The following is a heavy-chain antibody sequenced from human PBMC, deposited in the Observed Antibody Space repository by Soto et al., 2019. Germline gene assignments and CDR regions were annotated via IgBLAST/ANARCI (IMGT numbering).Heavy chain of an antibody. Sequence: ESGGGVVQPGRSPRLSCAASGFTFSSYGMHWVRQAPGKGLEWVAVISYDGSNKYYADSVKGRFTISRDNSKNTLYLQMNSLRAEDTAVYYCAKGQVTVVTPGYFHHWGQGTLVTVSS. CDR2: ISYDGSNK. V-gene: IGHV3-30*18. D-gene: IGHD2-21*02. CDR3: AKGQVTVVTPGYFHH. CDR1: GFTFSSYG. J-gene: IGHJ1*01.